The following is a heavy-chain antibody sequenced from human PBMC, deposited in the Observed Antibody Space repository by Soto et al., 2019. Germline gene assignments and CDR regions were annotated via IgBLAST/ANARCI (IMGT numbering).Heavy chain of an antibody. V-gene: IGHV1-58*01. CDR3: AALAGNDGSFYTYDY. D-gene: IGHD6-19*01. Sequence: GASVKVSCKASRFTITSSAVQLVRQARGQRLEWIGXSVGXXXNXNXAXKXXXXVTITRDMSTSTAYMELSRLRSEHTALYYCAALAGNDGSFYTYDYWGQGTMVTVSS. J-gene: IGHJ4*02. CDR1: RFTITSSA. CDR2: SVGXXXNX.